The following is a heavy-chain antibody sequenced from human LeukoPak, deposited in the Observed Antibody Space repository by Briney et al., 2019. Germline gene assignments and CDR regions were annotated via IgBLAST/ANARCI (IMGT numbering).Heavy chain of an antibody. CDR1: TGSFSGYY. Sequence: SETLSLTCAVYTGSFSGYYWSWIRQPPGQGLEWIGEIDQTGSTNYNPSLKSRVTISVDTSKNQFSLKLSSVTAADTAVYYCARMNYGSGSSHYYYVDVWGKGTTVTVSS. CDR3: ARMNYGSGSSHYYYVDV. D-gene: IGHD3-10*01. CDR2: IDQTGST. V-gene: IGHV4-34*01. J-gene: IGHJ6*03.